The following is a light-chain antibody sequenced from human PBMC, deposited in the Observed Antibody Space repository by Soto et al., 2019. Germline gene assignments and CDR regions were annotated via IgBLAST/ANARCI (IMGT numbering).Light chain of an antibody. Sequence: EIVLTQSPATLSLSPGERATLSCRASQSVSGYLAWYQQKSGQAPRLLIYDASTRATGIPARFSGSGSATDFTLTISSLEPEDFGVYYCQQRGSGPQTFGQGTKVDIK. CDR1: QSVSGY. J-gene: IGKJ1*01. V-gene: IGKV3-11*01. CDR3: QQRGSGPQT. CDR2: DAS.